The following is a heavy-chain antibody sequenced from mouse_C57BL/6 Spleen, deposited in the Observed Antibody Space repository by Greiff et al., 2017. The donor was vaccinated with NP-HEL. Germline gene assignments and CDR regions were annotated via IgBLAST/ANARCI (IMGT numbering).Heavy chain of an antibody. CDR1: GYTFTSYW. CDR3: AREIYRDAMDH. J-gene: IGHJ4*01. V-gene: IGHV1-64*01. D-gene: IGHD2-1*01. CDR2: IHPNSGST. Sequence: QVQLKQPGAELVKPGASVKLSCKASGYTFTSYWMHWVKQRPGQGLEWIGMIHPNSGSTNYNEKFKSKATLTVDKSSSTAYMQLSSLTSEDSAVYYCAREIYRDAMDHWGQGTSVTVSS.